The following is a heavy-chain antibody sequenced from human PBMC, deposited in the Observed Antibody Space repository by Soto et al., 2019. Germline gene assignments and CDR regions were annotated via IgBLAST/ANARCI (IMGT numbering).Heavy chain of an antibody. Sequence: QVQLVQSGAEVKKPGSSVKVSCKASGGTFSSYAISWVRQAPGQGLEWMGGIIPIFGTANYAQKFQGRVTITADESTSTAYMELSSLRSEDTDVYYCASSEQYCSGGSCYRYYYGMDVWGQGTTVTVSS. J-gene: IGHJ6*02. CDR1: GGTFSSYA. V-gene: IGHV1-69*01. CDR3: ASSEQYCSGGSCYRYYYGMDV. CDR2: IIPIFGTA. D-gene: IGHD2-15*01.